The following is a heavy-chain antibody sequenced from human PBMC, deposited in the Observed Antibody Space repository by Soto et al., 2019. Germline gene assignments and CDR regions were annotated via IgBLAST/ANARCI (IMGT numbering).Heavy chain of an antibody. CDR3: AKVGVWDAFDI. J-gene: IGHJ3*02. Sequence: GGSLRLSCAASGFTFSYYWMHWVRQAPGKGLVWVSRIHSDGSSTTYADFVKGRFIISRDNARNTVDLQMNSLRAEDTAVYYCAKVGVWDAFDIWGQGTMVTVSS. CDR2: IHSDGSST. CDR1: GFTFSYYW. V-gene: IGHV3-74*01. D-gene: IGHD2-8*01.